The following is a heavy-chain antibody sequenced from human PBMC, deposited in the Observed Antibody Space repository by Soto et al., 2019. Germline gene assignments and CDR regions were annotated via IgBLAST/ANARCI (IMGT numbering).Heavy chain of an antibody. V-gene: IGHV4-34*01. CDR1: GGSFSGYF. CDR3: ARGITGTTAYYYYMDV. D-gene: IGHD1-7*01. Sequence: SETLALTCAVYGGSFSGYFWSWIRQPPGKGLEWIGEINHSGSTNYNPSLKSRVTISVDTSKNQFSLKLSSVTAADTAVYYCARGITGTTAYYYYMDVWGKGTTVTVSS. CDR2: INHSGST. J-gene: IGHJ6*03.